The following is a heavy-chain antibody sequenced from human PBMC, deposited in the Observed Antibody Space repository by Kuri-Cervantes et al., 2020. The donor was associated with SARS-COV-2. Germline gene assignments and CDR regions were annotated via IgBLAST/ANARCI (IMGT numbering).Heavy chain of an antibody. Sequence: GSLRLSCTVSGGSISSYYWSWIRQPPGKGLEWIGYIYYSGSTNYNPSLKSRVTISVDTSKNQFSLKLSSVTAADTAVYDCARTIRDGYNGHYFDYWGQGTLVTVSS. CDR3: ARTIRDGYNGHYFDY. J-gene: IGHJ4*02. V-gene: IGHV4-59*01. D-gene: IGHD5-24*01. CDR2: IYYSGST. CDR1: GGSISSYY.